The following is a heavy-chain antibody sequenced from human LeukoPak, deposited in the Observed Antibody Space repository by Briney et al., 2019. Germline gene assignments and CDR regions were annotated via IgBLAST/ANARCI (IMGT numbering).Heavy chain of an antibody. Sequence: GESLKIFCKGSGYSFTSYWIGWVRQMPGKGLEWMGIIYPGDSDTRYSPSFQGQVTISADKSISTAYLQWSSLKASDTAMYYCARSRHYYGSVRYNWFDPWGQGTLVTVSS. J-gene: IGHJ5*02. CDR2: IYPGDSDT. CDR1: GYSFTSYW. D-gene: IGHD3-10*01. V-gene: IGHV5-51*01. CDR3: ARSRHYYGSVRYNWFDP.